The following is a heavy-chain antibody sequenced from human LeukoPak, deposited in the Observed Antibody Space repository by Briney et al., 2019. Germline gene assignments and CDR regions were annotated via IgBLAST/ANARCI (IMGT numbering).Heavy chain of an antibody. J-gene: IGHJ4*02. V-gene: IGHV3-21*01. CDR1: GFTFRSYS. CDR2: ISTSSSYI. Sequence: GGSLRLSCVASGFTFRSYSMNWVRQAPGKGLEWVSSISTSSSYIYYADSVKGRFTISRDDAKISLYLQINSLRAEDTAVYYCARGAREEMAVAATGVSRAGDYWGQGTLVTVSS. D-gene: IGHD2-15*01. CDR3: ARGAREEMAVAATGVSRAGDY.